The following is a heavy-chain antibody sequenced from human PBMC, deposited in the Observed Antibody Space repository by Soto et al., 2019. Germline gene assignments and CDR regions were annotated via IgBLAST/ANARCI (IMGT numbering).Heavy chain of an antibody. CDR2: ISGSGGTT. D-gene: IGHD6-25*01. CDR1: GFTFSNYA. J-gene: IGHJ4*02. V-gene: IGHV3-23*01. Sequence: EVQLLESGGGLVQPGRSLRLSCAASGFTFSNYAMSWVRQAPGQGLDWVSAISGSGGTTYYADSVKGRFTISRDNSKNLLFLQINSLRAEDAAVYYCAKFFVETGSNSGWPWSFHYWGQGTLVTVSS. CDR3: AKFFVETGSNSGWPWSFHY.